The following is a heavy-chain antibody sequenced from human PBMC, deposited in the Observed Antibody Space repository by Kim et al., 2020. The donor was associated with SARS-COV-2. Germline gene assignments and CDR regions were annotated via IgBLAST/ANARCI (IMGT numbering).Heavy chain of an antibody. D-gene: IGHD2-21*02. J-gene: IGHJ2*01. CDR1: GGSISSSSYY. CDR3: ARTPYCGGDCYSRDWYFDL. Sequence: SETLSLTCTVSGGSISSSSYYWGWIRQPPGKGLEWIGSIYYSGSTYYNPSLKSRVTISVDTSKNQFSLKLSSVTAADTAVYYCARTPYCGGDCYSRDWYFDLWGRGTLVTVSS. CDR2: IYYSGST. V-gene: IGHV4-39*01.